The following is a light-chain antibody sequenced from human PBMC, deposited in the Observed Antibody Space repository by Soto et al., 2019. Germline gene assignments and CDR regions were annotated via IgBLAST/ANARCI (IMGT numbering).Light chain of an antibody. CDR2: AAS. J-gene: IGKJ5*01. CDR1: QSVNSL. V-gene: IGKV3-15*01. Sequence: EVVLTQSPATLSVSPGEGASLSCRASQSVNSLLAWYQQKPGQAPRLLIYAASTRATGIPDRFSGSGSGTEFPLTISSLQSEDFAVYSCQQYNNWPITFGQGKRLGIK. CDR3: QQYNNWPIT.